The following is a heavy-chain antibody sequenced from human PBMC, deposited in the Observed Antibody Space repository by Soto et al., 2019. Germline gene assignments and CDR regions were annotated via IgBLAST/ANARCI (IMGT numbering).Heavy chain of an antibody. CDR1: GYTFTSYD. Sequence: ASVKVSCKASGYTFTSYDITWVRQATGQGLEWMGWMNPNSGNTGYAQKFQGRVTMTRNTSISTAYMELSSLRSEDTAVYYCARGFPLYSSLVWFDPWGQGTLVTVSS. V-gene: IGHV1-8*01. D-gene: IGHD2-15*01. CDR3: ARGFPLYSSLVWFDP. CDR2: MNPNSGNT. J-gene: IGHJ5*02.